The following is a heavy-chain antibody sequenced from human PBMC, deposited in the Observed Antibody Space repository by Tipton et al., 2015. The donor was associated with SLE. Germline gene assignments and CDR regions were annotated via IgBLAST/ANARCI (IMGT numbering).Heavy chain of an antibody. CDR2: ISAYNGDT. J-gene: IGHJ4*02. V-gene: IGHV1-18*01. CDR3: ARVLNF. D-gene: IGHD3-9*01. Sequence: QLVQSGAEVKKPGASVKVSCKASGYTFTSFGISWGRQDPGQGLEWIGWISAYNGDTNYVRKFQGRVTMTTDTPTSTAYMELRSLRSDDTAVYYCARVLNFGGQGTLVTVSS. CDR1: GYTFTSFG.